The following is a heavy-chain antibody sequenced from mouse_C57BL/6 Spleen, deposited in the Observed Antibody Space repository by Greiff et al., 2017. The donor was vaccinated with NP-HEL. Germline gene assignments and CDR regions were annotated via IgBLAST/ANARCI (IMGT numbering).Heavy chain of an antibody. J-gene: IGHJ2*01. D-gene: IGHD2-3*01. Sequence: EVQLQESGGGLVKPGGSLKLSCAASGFTFSSYAMSWVRQTPEKRLEWVATISDGGSYTYYPDNVKGRFTISRDNAKNNLYLQMSHLKSEDTAMYYCARDGGYYSFDYWGQGTTLTVSS. CDR1: GFTFSSYA. V-gene: IGHV5-4*01. CDR3: ARDGGYYSFDY. CDR2: ISDGGSYT.